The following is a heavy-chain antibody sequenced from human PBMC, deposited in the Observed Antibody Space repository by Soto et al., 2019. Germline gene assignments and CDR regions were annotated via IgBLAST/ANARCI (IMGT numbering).Heavy chain of an antibody. CDR3: ASVGGYCGGDCYSEARWFDT. CDR1: GGTFSSYA. D-gene: IGHD2-21*02. J-gene: IGHJ5*02. V-gene: IGHV1-69*06. Sequence: SVKVSCKASGGTFSSYAISWVRQAPGQGLEWMGGIIPIFGTANYAQKFQGRVTITADKSTSTAYMELSSLRSEDTAVYYCASVGGYCGGDCYSEARWFDTWGQGTLVTVSS. CDR2: IIPIFGTA.